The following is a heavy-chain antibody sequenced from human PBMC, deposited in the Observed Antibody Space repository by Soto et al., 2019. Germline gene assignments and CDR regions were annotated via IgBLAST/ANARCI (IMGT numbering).Heavy chain of an antibody. Sequence: PGGSLRLSCASSVFTFISYVMHWVRQAPGKGLEWVAVMWWHGRDKFYADSVKGRFTITRDNSNNTLYLQMNSLRAADTAVYYCARGSPLARVPGWFDPWGQGTLVTVSS. CDR3: ARGSPLARVPGWFDP. V-gene: IGHV3-33*01. CDR1: VFTFISYV. CDR2: MWWHGRDK. J-gene: IGHJ5*02. D-gene: IGHD3-10*01.